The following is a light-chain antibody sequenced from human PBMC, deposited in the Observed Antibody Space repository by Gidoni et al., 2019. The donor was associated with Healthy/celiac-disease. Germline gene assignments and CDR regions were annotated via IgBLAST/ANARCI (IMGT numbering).Light chain of an antibody. CDR2: AAS. Sequence: DIQLTQSPSFLSASVGDRVTLTCLASQGISSYLAWYQQKPGKAPKLLIYAASTLQSGVPSRFSGSGSGTEFTLTSSSLQPEDFATYYCQQLNSYSLTFGGGTKVEIK. V-gene: IGKV1-9*01. CDR1: QGISSY. CDR3: QQLNSYSLT. J-gene: IGKJ4*01.